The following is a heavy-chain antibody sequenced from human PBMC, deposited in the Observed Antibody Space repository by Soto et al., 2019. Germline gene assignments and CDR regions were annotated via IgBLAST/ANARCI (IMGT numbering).Heavy chain of an antibody. V-gene: IGHV4-34*01. CDR1: GGSFSGYY. CDR3: ARGERGYCSSTSCDGVVYYMGV. CDR2: INHSGST. D-gene: IGHD2-2*01. J-gene: IGHJ6*03. Sequence: QVQLQQWGAGLLKPSETLSLTCAVYGGSFSGYYWSWIRQPPGKGLEWIGEINHSGSTNYNPSLKSRVTISVNPSKYQFCLKLSAVTAADSAVYYCARGERGYCSSTSCDGVVYYMGVWGKGTTVIVSS.